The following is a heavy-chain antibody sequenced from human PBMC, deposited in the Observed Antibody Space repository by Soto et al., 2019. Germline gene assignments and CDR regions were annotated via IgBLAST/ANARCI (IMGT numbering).Heavy chain of an antibody. D-gene: IGHD1-26*01. CDR1: GFTFSSYA. V-gene: IGHV3-30-3*01. J-gene: IGHJ1*01. CDR2: ISYDGSNK. CDR3: ARSPYEWELLLGYFQH. Sequence: QVQLVESGGGVVQPGRSLRLSCAASGFTFSSYAMHWVRQAPGKGLEWVAVISYDGSNKYYADSVKGRFTISRDNSKNTLYLQMNSLRAEDTAVYYCARSPYEWELLLGYFQHWGQGTLVTVSS.